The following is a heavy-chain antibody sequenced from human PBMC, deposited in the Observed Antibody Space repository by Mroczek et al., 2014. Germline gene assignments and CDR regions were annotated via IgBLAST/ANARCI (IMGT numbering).Heavy chain of an antibody. CDR3: ARDLGTDPLHYDGDPGFDY. V-gene: IGHV1-69*09. Sequence: QVQLVQSGAEAKKPGSSVKVSCKASGGTFSSYTISWVRQAPGQGLEWMGRIIPILGIANYAQKFQGRVTITADKSTSTAYMELSSLRSEDTAVYYCARDLGTDPLHYDGDPGFDYWGQGTLVTVSS. D-gene: IGHD3-3*01. CDR1: GGTFSSYT. CDR2: IIPILGIA. J-gene: IGHJ4*02.